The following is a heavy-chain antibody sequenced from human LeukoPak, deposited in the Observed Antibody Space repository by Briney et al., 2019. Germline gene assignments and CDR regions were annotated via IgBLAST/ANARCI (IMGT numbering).Heavy chain of an antibody. CDR3: AKDGLARGANWFDP. V-gene: IGHV3-23*01. CDR2: ISYERGNI. Sequence: PGGSLRLSCAASGFTFSSYAMTWLRQAPGKGREGVAAISYERGNIYYADSVKGRFTISRDNSKNILYLQMNSLRAEDTAVYYCAKDGLARGANWFDPWGQGTLVIVSS. CDR1: GFTFSSYA. D-gene: IGHD3-10*01. J-gene: IGHJ5*02.